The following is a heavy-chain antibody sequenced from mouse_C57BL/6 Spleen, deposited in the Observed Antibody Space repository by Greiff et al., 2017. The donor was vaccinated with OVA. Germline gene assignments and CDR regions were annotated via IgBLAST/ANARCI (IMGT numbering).Heavy chain of an antibody. V-gene: IGHV1-53*01. J-gene: IGHJ3*01. CDR1: GYTFTSYW. D-gene: IGHD2-3*01. Sequence: QVQLQQPGTELVKPGASVKLSCKASGYTFTSYWMHWVKQRPGQGLEWIGNITPSNDGTNYNEKFKSKATLTVDKSSSTAYMQLRSLTSEDSAVYYCARRDGYWFAYWGQGTLVTVSA. CDR3: ARRDGYWFAY. CDR2: ITPSNDGT.